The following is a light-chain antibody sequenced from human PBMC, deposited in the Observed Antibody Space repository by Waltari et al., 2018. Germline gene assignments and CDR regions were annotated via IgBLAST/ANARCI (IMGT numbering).Light chain of an antibody. Sequence: IVLTQSPATLSLSPGERATLSCRASQSVDHYLAWYQQKPGQAPSLLIYDTFNRATGIPARFSGSGSGTDFSLTISSLEPEDFAVYFCQHRRSWPLAFGGGTKVEI. J-gene: IGKJ4*01. V-gene: IGKV3-11*01. CDR1: QSVDHY. CDR3: QHRRSWPLA. CDR2: DTF.